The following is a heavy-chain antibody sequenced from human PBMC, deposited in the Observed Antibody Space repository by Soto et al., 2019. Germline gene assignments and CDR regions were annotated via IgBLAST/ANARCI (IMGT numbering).Heavy chain of an antibody. D-gene: IGHD2-15*01. Sequence: XVSLRLSCAASGFTFSFYGMHWVRQAPGKGLEWLAVISYDERNKFYADSVRGRFTISRDNSKNTVFLQMNSLKTEDTAVYYCEKGATSYSDPIDGWGQRTLVTVSS. V-gene: IGHV3-30*18. CDR2: ISYDERNK. J-gene: IGHJ4*02. CDR1: GFTFSFYG. CDR3: EKGATSYSDPIDG.